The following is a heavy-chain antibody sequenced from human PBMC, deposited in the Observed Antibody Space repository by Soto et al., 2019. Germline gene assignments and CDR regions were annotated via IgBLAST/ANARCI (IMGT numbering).Heavy chain of an antibody. Sequence: SETLSLTCTVSGGSISSGGYYWSWIRQHPGKGLEWIGYIYYSGSTYYNPSLKSRVTISVDTSKNQFSLKLSSVTAADTAVYYCARTPDSSHNWFDPWGQGTLVTVSS. CDR1: GGSISSGGYY. CDR3: ARTPDSSHNWFDP. J-gene: IGHJ5*02. CDR2: IYYSGST. D-gene: IGHD3-22*01. V-gene: IGHV4-31*03.